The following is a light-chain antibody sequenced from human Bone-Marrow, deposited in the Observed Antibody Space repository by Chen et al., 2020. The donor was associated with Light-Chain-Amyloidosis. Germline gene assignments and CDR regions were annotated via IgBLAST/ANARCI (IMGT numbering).Light chain of an antibody. CDR1: DLPTEY. CDR3: QSADSSGTYEVI. J-gene: IGLJ2*01. Sequence: SYELTQPPSVSVSPGQTARITCSGDDLPTEYAYWYQQKPGQAPVLVIHRDTERPSGISERFSGSSSGTTATLPISGVQAEDEAGYHCQSADSSGTYEVIFGGGTKLTVL. CDR2: RDT. V-gene: IGLV3-25*03.